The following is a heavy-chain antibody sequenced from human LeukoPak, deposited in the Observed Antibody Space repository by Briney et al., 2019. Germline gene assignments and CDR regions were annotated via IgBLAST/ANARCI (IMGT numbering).Heavy chain of an antibody. V-gene: IGHV1-18*01. CDR2: ISAYNGNT. Sequence: ASVKASCKASGYTFTSYGISWVRQAPGQGLEWMGWISAYNGNTNYAQKLQGRVTMTTDTSTSTAYMELRSLRSDDTAVYYCARGGDGFSSSWYYFDYWGQGTLVTVSS. CDR1: GYTFTSYG. D-gene: IGHD6-13*01. J-gene: IGHJ4*02. CDR3: ARGGDGFSSSWYYFDY.